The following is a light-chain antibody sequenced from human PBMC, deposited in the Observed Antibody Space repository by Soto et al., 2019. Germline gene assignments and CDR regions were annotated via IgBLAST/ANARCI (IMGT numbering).Light chain of an antibody. V-gene: IGKV1-5*01. CDR3: QQYNSYPWT. CDR1: QSISSW. J-gene: IGKJ1*01. CDR2: DAS. Sequence: DIQMTQSPSTLSASVGDRVTITCRASQSISSWLAWYQQKPGKAPKLLIYDASSLESGDPSSYSGSGSGTEFPLTISRLQPDDFATFCCQQYNSYPWTVGQGTKVEIK.